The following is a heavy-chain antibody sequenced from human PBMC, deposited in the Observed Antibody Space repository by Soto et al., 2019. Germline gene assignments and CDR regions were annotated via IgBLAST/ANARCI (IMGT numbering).Heavy chain of an antibody. D-gene: IGHD3-22*01. Sequence: ASVKVSCKASGYTFTSYYMHWVRQAPGQGLEWMGLINPSGGSTSYAQKFQGRVTMTRDTSTSTVYMELSSLRSEDTAVYYCASRNIQNYYDSSGLPEQPTLDVWGQGTTVTVSS. CDR1: GYTFTSYY. V-gene: IGHV1-46*01. CDR3: ASRNIQNYYDSSGLPEQPTLDV. J-gene: IGHJ6*02. CDR2: INPSGGST.